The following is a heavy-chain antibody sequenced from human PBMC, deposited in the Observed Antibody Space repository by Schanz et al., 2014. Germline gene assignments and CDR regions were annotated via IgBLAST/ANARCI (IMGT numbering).Heavy chain of an antibody. D-gene: IGHD5-12*01. CDR3: AWKVVATIGGYYDN. Sequence: EVQLVESGGGLVQPGGSLRLSCAASTSIFNHAWMSWVRQARGKGLEWVSAMNESHSTIYYADSVRGRVTISRDNAENTRFLQMNSLRAEDTAVDYCAWKVVATIGGYYDNWGQGALVIVSS. CDR1: TSIFNHAW. J-gene: IGHJ4*02. CDR2: MNESHSTI. V-gene: IGHV3-23*04.